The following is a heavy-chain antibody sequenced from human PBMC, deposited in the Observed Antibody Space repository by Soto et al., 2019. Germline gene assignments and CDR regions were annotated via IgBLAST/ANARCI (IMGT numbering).Heavy chain of an antibody. CDR3: ASISHYNYYGMDV. V-gene: IGHV4-39*01. CDR1: GGSISSSSYY. D-gene: IGHD1-20*01. J-gene: IGHJ6*02. CDR2: IYYSGST. Sequence: SETLSLTCTVSGGSISSSSYYWGWIRQPPGKGLEWIGSIYYSGSTYYNPSLESRVTISVDTSKNQFSLKLSSVTAADTAVYYCASISHYNYYGMDVWGQGTTIT.